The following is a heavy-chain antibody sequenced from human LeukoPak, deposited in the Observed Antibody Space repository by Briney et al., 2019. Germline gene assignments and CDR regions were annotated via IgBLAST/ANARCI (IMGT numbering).Heavy chain of an antibody. D-gene: IGHD6-13*01. J-gene: IGHJ3*02. Sequence: ASVRVSCTASGYTFTDYYIHWVRQAPGQGLEWMGWINPNSGGTNYAQKFQGRVTMTRDTSISTAYMELTRLTSDDTAVYYCARVAQSYSSSWYECAFDIWGQGTKVTVSS. CDR3: ARVAQSYSSSWYECAFDI. CDR2: INPNSGGT. V-gene: IGHV1-2*02. CDR1: GYTFTDYY.